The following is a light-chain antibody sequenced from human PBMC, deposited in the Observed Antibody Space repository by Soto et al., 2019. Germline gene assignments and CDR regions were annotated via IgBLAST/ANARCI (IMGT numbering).Light chain of an antibody. CDR3: QQYNNWPRT. CDR2: GSS. J-gene: IGKJ1*01. Sequence: IVLTQSPGTLSLSPGERATLSCWASQSISSNYLAWYQQKPGQPPRLLISGSSIRATGIPKRFSGSASGTNFTLTISSLQSEDFAVYYCQQYNNWPRTFGQGTKVDIK. V-gene: IGKV3-20*01. CDR1: QSISSNY.